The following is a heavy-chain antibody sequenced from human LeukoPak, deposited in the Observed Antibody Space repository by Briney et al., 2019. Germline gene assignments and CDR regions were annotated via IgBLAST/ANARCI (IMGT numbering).Heavy chain of an antibody. CDR3: ATNGGSYWSPFDY. Sequence: SVKVSCKASRGTFSSYAISWVRQAPGQGLEWMGGIIPTFGTAYYAQKFQGRVTITADESTSTAYMELSSLRSEDTAVYYCATNGGSYWSPFDYWGQGTLVTVSS. D-gene: IGHD1-26*01. J-gene: IGHJ4*02. CDR2: IIPTFGTA. CDR1: RGTFSSYA. V-gene: IGHV1-69*13.